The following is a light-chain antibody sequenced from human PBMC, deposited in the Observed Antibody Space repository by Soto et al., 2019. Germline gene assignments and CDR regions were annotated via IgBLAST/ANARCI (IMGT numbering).Light chain of an antibody. CDR1: QSLNSW. CDR3: QQYNTYS. CDR2: KAS. Sequence: DIQMTQSPSTLSASVGDTVSITCRASQSLNSWLAWYQQKPGKAPKLLIYKASTLQSGVPSRFSGSGSGTEFTLTISSLQPDDFATYYCQQYNTYSFGQGTKLEI. V-gene: IGKV1-5*03. J-gene: IGKJ2*01.